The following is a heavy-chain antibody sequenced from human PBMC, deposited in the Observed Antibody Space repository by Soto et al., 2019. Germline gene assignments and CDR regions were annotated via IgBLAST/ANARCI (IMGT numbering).Heavy chain of an antibody. CDR1: GGSFSGYC. D-gene: IGHD3-9*01. J-gene: IGHJ6*02. CDR2: INHSGST. V-gene: IGHV4-34*01. CDR3: ASVPVLRYFDWLVGSNYGMDV. Sequence: SETLSLTCAVYGGSFSGYCWSWIRQPPGKGLEWIGEINHSGSTNYNPSLKSRVTISVDTSKNQFSLKLSSVTAADTAVYYCASVPVLRYFDWLVGSNYGMDVWGQGTTVTVSS.